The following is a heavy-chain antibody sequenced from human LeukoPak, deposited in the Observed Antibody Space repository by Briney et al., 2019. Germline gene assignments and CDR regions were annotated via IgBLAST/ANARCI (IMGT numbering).Heavy chain of an antibody. CDR2: IYYSGST. Sequence: PSETLSLTCTVSGGSIISYYWSWIRQPPGKGLEYIGYIYYSGSTNYNPSLKSRVTISVDTSKNQFSLNLRSVTAADTAVCYCARGPGTTYRPSDYWGQGILVTVSS. CDR3: ARGPGTTYRPSDY. V-gene: IGHV4-59*13. J-gene: IGHJ4*02. CDR1: GGSIISYY. D-gene: IGHD3-10*01.